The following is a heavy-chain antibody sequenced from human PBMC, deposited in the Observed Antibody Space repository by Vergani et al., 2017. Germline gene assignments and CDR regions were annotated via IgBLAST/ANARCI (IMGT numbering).Heavy chain of an antibody. D-gene: IGHD3-16*01. CDR1: GGSISSYY. V-gene: IGHV4-59*01. CDR3: ARDRLGAYYYYGMDV. J-gene: IGHJ6*02. CDR2: IYYSGGT. Sequence: QVQLQESGPGLVKPSQTLSLTCTVSGGSISSYYWSWIRQPPGKGLEWIGYIYYSGGTNYNPSLKSRVTISVDTSKNQFSLKLSSVTAADTAVYYCARDRLGAYYYYGMDVWGQGTTVTVSS.